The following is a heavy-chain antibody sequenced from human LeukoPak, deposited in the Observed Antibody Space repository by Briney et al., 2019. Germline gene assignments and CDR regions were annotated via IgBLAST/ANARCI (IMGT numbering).Heavy chain of an antibody. V-gene: IGHV6-1*01. CDR1: GDSVSSNGVA. CDR3: TRGRNSAFDY. CDR2: TYYASRWSN. D-gene: IGHD1-14*01. J-gene: IGHJ4*02. Sequence: SQTLSLTCAISGDSVSSNGVAWNWIRPAPSRGLEWLGRTYYASRWSNDYALSVESRITINPDTSKNQFSLQLNSVTPEDTAVYYCTRGRNSAFDYWGQGTLVTVSS.